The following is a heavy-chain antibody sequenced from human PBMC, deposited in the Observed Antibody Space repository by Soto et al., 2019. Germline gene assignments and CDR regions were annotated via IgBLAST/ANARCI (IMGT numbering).Heavy chain of an antibody. D-gene: IGHD1-26*01. V-gene: IGHV3-30*03. CDR1: GFTFNSYG. CDR3: ARTRSAWSDFHYYSLDV. J-gene: IGHJ6*02. CDR2: ISYDSTKT. Sequence: GGSLRLSCAASGFTFNSYGMHWVRQGPGNGLEWVAFISYDSTKTYYADSAKGRFTISRDNSNSALYVQMNSLTGEDTAVYYCARTRSAWSDFHYYSLDVWGQGTTVTVSS.